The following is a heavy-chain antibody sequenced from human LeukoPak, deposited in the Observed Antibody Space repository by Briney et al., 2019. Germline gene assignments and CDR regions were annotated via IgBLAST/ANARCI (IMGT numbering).Heavy chain of an antibody. Sequence: SETLSLTCTVSGGSISSYYWSWIRQLPGKGLEWIGYIYYSGSTNYNPSLKSRVTISVDTSKNQFSLKLSSVTAADTAVYYCATLGVRFGERWFDPWGQGTLVTVSS. CDR1: GGSISSYY. D-gene: IGHD3-10*01. J-gene: IGHJ5*02. CDR3: ATLGVRFGERWFDP. CDR2: IYYSGST. V-gene: IGHV4-59*01.